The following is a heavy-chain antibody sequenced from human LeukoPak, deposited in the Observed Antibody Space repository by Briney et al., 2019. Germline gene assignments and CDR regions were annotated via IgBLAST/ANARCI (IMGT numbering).Heavy chain of an antibody. V-gene: IGHV3-74*01. CDR3: VRAWRFDF. D-gene: IGHD1-1*01. J-gene: IGHJ5*01. CDR1: GFSFSTSW. CDR2: IKRDGSST. Sequence: GGSLRLSCAASGFSFSTSWMHWVRQAPGKGLVWVSRIKRDGSSTTYADSVKGRFTISRDNAKNTLYLQMSSLRAEDTAMYYCVRAWRFDFWGQGMLVTVSS.